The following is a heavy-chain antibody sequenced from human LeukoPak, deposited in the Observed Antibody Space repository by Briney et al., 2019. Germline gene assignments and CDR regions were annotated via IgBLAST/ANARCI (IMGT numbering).Heavy chain of an antibody. V-gene: IGHV3-48*03. Sequence: GGSLRLSCAASGFTLSSFEMNWVRQAPGKGLEWVSNIYTDGTIYYADSVKGRFTISRDNAKNSLYLQMNSLRDEDTAVYYCARDGYSGSTNGPFDYWGQGTLVTVSS. J-gene: IGHJ4*02. D-gene: IGHD1-26*01. CDR1: GFTLSSFE. CDR3: ARDGYSGSTNGPFDY. CDR2: IYTDGTI.